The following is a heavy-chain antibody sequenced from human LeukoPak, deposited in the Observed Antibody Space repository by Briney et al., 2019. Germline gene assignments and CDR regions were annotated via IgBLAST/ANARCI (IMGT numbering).Heavy chain of an antibody. J-gene: IGHJ3*02. CDR2: ISSSSSYI. V-gene: IGHV3-21*04. CDR3: AKEDTEAFDI. D-gene: IGHD2-15*01. CDR1: GFTFSSYS. Sequence: PGGSLRLSCAASGFTFSSYSMNWVRQTQGSLMEWVSSISSSSSYIYYADSVKGRFTISRDNAKNSLYLQMNSLRAEDTAVYYCAKEDTEAFDIWGQGTMVTVS.